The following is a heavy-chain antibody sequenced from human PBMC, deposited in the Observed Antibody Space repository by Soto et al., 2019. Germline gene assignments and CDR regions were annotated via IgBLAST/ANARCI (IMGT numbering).Heavy chain of an antibody. J-gene: IGHJ6*03. CDR1: SGSISSSNW. D-gene: IGHD6-6*01. Sequence: QVQLQESGPGLVKPSGTLSLTCAVSSGSISSSNWRSWVRQPPGKGLEWIGEIYHSGSTNYNPSLKSRVTISVDKSKNQFSLKLSSVTAADTAVYYCAGGEDSSSLNDYYYYYMDVWGKGTTVTVSS. V-gene: IGHV4-4*02. CDR2: IYHSGST. CDR3: AGGEDSSSLNDYYYYYMDV.